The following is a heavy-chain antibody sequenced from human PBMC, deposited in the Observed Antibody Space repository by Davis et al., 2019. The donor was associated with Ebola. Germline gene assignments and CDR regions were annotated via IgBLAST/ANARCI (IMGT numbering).Heavy chain of an antibody. CDR2: INHSGST. V-gene: IGHV4-34*01. CDR1: GGSFSGYY. CDR3: ARDKGYCSSTSCYDPNWFDP. D-gene: IGHD2-2*01. J-gene: IGHJ5*02. Sequence: PSETLSLTCAVYGGSFSGYYWSWIRQPPGKGLEWIGEINHSGSTNYNPSLKSRVTISVDTSKNQFSLKLSSVTAADTAVYYCARDKGYCSSTSCYDPNWFDPWGQGTLVTVSS.